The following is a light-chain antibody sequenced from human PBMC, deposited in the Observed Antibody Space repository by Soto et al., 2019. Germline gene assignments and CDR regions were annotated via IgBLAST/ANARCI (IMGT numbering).Light chain of an antibody. CDR1: QSVSSD. J-gene: IGKJ1*01. V-gene: IGKV3-15*01. CDR3: QQYNFWPPWT. Sequence: EIVMTQSPTTLPVSPGERATLSCRASQSVSSDLAWYQQKPGQAPRLLIYGASTRATGIPARFSGSGSGTEFTLTISRLQSEDFAVYYCQQYNFWPPWTF. CDR2: GAS.